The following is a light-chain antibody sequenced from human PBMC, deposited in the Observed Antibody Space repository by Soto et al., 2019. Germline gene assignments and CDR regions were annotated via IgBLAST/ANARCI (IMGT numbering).Light chain of an antibody. CDR2: AAY. CDR1: QGISSH. CDR3: QQFNGYPHT. Sequence: DVQLTQSPSFLSASVGDRVTITCRASQGISSHLAWYQQKPEKAPKLLIYAAYTLQSGVPSRFSGSGSGTEFTLTISSMQPEDFATYYCQQFNGYPHTFGQGTQLEIK. V-gene: IGKV1-9*01. J-gene: IGKJ2*01.